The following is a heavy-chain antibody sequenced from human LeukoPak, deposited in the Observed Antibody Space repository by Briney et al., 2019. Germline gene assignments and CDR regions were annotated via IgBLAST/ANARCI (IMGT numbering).Heavy chain of an antibody. J-gene: IGHJ4*02. CDR1: GFTFSSYG. CDR3: AKDPVGVLHYLDY. Sequence: GGSLRLSCAASGFTFSSYGMTWVRQAPGKGLEWVSGISGSGISTYYADSVRGRFTISRDNSKNTLYLQMNSLRAEDTAVYYCAKDPVGVLHYLDYWGQGTLVTVSS. V-gene: IGHV3-23*01. D-gene: IGHD1-26*01. CDR2: ISGSGIST.